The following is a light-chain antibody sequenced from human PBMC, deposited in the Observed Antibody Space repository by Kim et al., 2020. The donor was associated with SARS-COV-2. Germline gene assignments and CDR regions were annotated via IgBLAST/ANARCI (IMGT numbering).Light chain of an antibody. J-gene: IGKJ4*01. CDR1: HNINNW. CDR3: QQGHSFPLT. V-gene: IGKV1-12*01. CDR2: DAS. Sequence: DIQMTQSPSSVSAFVGDRVTITCRASHNINNWLAWYQQKPGRAPKLLIYDASAVQSGVPSRFSGSGSGTDFTLTITTLQPEDCATYYCQQGHSFPLTFVGGTKVDIK.